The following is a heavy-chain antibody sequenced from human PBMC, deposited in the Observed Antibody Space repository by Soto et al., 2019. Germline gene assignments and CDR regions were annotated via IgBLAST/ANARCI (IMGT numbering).Heavy chain of an antibody. CDR3: AHSRCGGDCLRSYSSHYYYGMDV. J-gene: IGHJ6*02. CDR1: GSHPTPGGLG. V-gene: IGHV2-5*02. Sequence: QITLKESGPTLLNPQKPSTLTATFSGSHPTPGGLGVGWFRNPPEKALKWLASIFGDGDKRYSPSLKSRLSITKDTSNNQVVLTMTNMDPVDTATYYCAHSRCGGDCLRSYSSHYYYGMDVWGQGTTVTVSS. CDR2: IFGDGDK. D-gene: IGHD2-21*02.